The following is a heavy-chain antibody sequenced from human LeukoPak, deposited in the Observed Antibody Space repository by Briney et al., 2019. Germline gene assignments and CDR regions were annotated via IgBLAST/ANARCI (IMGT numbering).Heavy chain of an antibody. D-gene: IGHD3-10*01. V-gene: IGHV4-38-2*02. CDR2: IYHSGST. J-gene: IGHJ6*03. Sequence: SETLSLTCTVSGYSISSGYYWGWIRQPPGKGLEWIGSIYHSGSTYYNPSLKSRVTISVDTSKNQFSLKLSSVTAADTAVYYCARVYYYGSGSSTYYYYYYMDVWGKGTTVTVSS. CDR3: ARVYYYGSGSSTYYYYYYMDV. CDR1: GYSISSGYY.